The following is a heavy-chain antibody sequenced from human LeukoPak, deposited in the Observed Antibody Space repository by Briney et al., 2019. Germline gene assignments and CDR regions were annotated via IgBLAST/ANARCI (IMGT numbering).Heavy chain of an antibody. CDR1: GFTFSSYG. J-gene: IGHJ4*02. D-gene: IGHD3-10*01. V-gene: IGHV3-30*18. CDR3: AKDLTGMVRGEGAFDY. Sequence: PGRSLRLSCAACGFTFSSYGMHWVRQAPGKGLEWVAVISYDGSNKYYADSVKGRFTISRDNSKNTLYLQMNSLRAEDTAVYYCAKDLTGMVRGEGAFDYWGQGTLVTVSS. CDR2: ISYDGSNK.